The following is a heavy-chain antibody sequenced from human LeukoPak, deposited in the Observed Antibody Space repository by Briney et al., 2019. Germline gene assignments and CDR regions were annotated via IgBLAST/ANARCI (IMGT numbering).Heavy chain of an antibody. CDR3: ARAGKYCSGGSCSGNFDY. CDR1: GGSISSYY. J-gene: IGHJ4*02. V-gene: IGHV4-59*01. CDR2: IYYSGST. D-gene: IGHD2-15*01. Sequence: SETLSLTCTVSGGSISSYYWSWIRQPPGKGLEWIGYIYYSGSTNYNPSLKGRVTISVDTSKNQFSLKLSSVTAADTAVYYCARAGKYCSGGSCSGNFDYWGQGTLVTVSS.